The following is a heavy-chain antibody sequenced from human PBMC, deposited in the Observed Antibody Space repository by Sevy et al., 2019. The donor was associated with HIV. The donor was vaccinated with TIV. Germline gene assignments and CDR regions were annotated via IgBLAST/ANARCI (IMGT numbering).Heavy chain of an antibody. Sequence: ASVKVCCKASGYTFTSYGISWVRQAPGQGLEWMGWISAYNGNTNYAQKLQGRVTMTTDTSTSTAYMELRSLRSDDTAVYYCARDLSSYYYDSSGPGALLDYRGQGTLVTVSS. J-gene: IGHJ4*02. V-gene: IGHV1-18*01. CDR1: GYTFTSYG. CDR3: ARDLSSYYYDSSGPGALLDY. D-gene: IGHD3-22*01. CDR2: ISAYNGNT.